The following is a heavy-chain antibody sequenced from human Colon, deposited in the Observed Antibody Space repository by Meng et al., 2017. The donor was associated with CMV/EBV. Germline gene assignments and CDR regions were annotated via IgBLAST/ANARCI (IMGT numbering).Heavy chain of an antibody. V-gene: IGHV1-2*02. J-gene: IGHJ5*02. CDR3: GRDRHMDP. Sequence: QVRWGAAGVEVKETGASARVSCKTSGYTFTDYYIHWVRQAPGQGLEWMGWINSISGDTNHAQKFQGRVTMTRDTSITTAYMELNSLKSDDTAVYYCGRDRHMDPWGQGTLVTVSS. CDR1: GYTFTDYY. D-gene: IGHD2-21*01. CDR2: INSISGDT.